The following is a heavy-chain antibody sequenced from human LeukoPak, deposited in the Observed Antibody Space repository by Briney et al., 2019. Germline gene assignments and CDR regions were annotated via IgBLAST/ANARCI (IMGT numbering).Heavy chain of an antibody. CDR1: GYTFTGYY. CDR2: INPNSGGT. Sequence: GASVKVSCKASGYTFTGYYMHWVRQAPGQGLEWMGWINPNSGGTNYAQKFQGWVTMTRDTSIGTAYMELSRLRSDDTAVYYCARGKLERPNWFDPWGQGTLVTVSS. J-gene: IGHJ5*02. V-gene: IGHV1-2*04. CDR3: ARGKLERPNWFDP. D-gene: IGHD1-1*01.